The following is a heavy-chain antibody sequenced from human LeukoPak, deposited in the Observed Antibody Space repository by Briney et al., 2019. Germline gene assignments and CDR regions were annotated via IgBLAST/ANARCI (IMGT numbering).Heavy chain of an antibody. CDR2: INPSGGST. D-gene: IGHD2-2*02. J-gene: IGHJ5*02. V-gene: IGHV1-46*01. CDR3: ARGLGYCSSTSCYTWGNWFDP. Sequence: VASVKVSCKASGYTFTSYYMHWVRQAPGQGLERMGIINPSGGSTSYAQKFQGRVTMTRDMSTSTVYMELSSLRSEDTAVYYRARGLGYCSSTSCYTWGNWFDPWGQGTLVTVSS. CDR1: GYTFTSYY.